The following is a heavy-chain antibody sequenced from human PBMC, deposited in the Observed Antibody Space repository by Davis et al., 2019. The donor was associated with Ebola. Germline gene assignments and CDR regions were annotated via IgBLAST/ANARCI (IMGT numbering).Heavy chain of an antibody. J-gene: IGHJ6*02. CDR3: AGNSVTTRLDYYGMDV. D-gene: IGHD4-17*01. Sequence: AASVKVSCKASGYTFTRFAIHWVRQAPGQRLEWMGWINAGNGNTIYSQNFQGRVTITRETSASTVYMELSSLRSEDTAVYYCAGNSVTTRLDYYGMDVWGQGTTVTVSS. V-gene: IGHV1-3*01. CDR2: INAGNGNT. CDR1: GYTFTRFA.